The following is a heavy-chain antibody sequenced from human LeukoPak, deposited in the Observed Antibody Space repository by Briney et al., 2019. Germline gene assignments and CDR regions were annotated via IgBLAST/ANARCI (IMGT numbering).Heavy chain of an antibody. Sequence: GGSLRLSCAASGFTFSSYWMSWVRQAPGKGLEWVANIKQEGSEKYYVDSVKGRFTISRDNAKNSLYLQMNSLRAEDTAVYYCARGTDGYNYWYFDYWGQGTLVTVSS. D-gene: IGHD5-24*01. CDR3: ARGTDGYNYWYFDY. CDR1: GFTFSSYW. CDR2: IKQEGSEK. J-gene: IGHJ4*02. V-gene: IGHV3-7*01.